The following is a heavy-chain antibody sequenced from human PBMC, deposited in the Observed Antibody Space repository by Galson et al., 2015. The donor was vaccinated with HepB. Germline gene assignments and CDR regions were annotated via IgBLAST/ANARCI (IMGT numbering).Heavy chain of an antibody. Sequence: SLRLSCAASGFTFSSYWMSWVRQAPGKGLEWVSSISGDGRTTCYADSVKGRFTISRDNSENTLYLQMDSLRAEDTAIYYCAKANYYDNSGSSSIFDYWGQGTLVTVSS. CDR1: GFTFSSYW. V-gene: IGHV3-23*01. J-gene: IGHJ4*02. D-gene: IGHD3-22*01. CDR3: AKANYYDNSGSSSIFDY. CDR2: ISGDGRTT.